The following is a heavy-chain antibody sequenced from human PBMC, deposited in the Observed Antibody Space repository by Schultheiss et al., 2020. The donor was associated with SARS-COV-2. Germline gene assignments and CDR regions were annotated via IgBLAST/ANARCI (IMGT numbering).Heavy chain of an antibody. CDR2: IYYSGST. D-gene: IGHD2-15*01. Sequence: SQTLSLTCTVSGGSVSSGSYYWSWIRQPPGKGLEWIGYIYYSGSTNYNPSLKSRVTISVDTSKNQFSLKLSSVTAADTAVYYCARSPCSGGSCYSSMGYYGMDVWGQGTTVTVSS. CDR1: GGSVSSGSYY. V-gene: IGHV4-61*01. CDR3: ARSPCSGGSCYSSMGYYGMDV. J-gene: IGHJ6*02.